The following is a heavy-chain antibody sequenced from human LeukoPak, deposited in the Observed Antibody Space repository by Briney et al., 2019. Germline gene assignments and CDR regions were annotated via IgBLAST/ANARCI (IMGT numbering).Heavy chain of an antibody. J-gene: IGHJ4*02. CDR2: IYYIGST. V-gene: IGHV4-59*12. Sequence: SETLSLTCTVSGGSISSYYWSWIRQPPGKGLEWIGYIYYIGSTSYNPSLQSRLTISLDTPKNQFSLKLTSVTAADTAVYYCARGGGWSPYYFDYWGQGALVTVSS. CDR3: ARGGGWSPYYFDY. D-gene: IGHD6-19*01. CDR1: GGSISSYY.